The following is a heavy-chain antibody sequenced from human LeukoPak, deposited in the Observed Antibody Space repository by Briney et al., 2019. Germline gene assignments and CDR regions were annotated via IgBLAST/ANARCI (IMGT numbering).Heavy chain of an antibody. CDR2: ISSSSSYI. V-gene: IGHV3-21*01. CDR3: AKDSPSRTATTEVPVDC. J-gene: IGHJ4*02. Sequence: GRSLSCYAAASGFRVRDYTMNWVRQASGKGLEWLASISSSSSYIYFADSVRGRFTISRDNAKNSLYLQMNSLRAEDTAVYYCAKDSPSRTATTEVPVDCWGQGTLVTVSS. D-gene: IGHD1/OR15-1a*01. CDR1: GFRVRDYT.